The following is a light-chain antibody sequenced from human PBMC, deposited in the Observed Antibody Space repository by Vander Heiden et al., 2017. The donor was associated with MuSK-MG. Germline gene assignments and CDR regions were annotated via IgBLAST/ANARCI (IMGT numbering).Light chain of an antibody. Sequence: EIVMTQSPVTLSVSPGERATLSCRASQSISNNLAWYQQTPGQAPRLLIDGASTRAAGLPARFSGSGSGTEFTLTISSLQSEDFAVYYCQQYNNWPQTFGQGTKVEIK. V-gene: IGKV3-15*01. CDR1: QSISNN. J-gene: IGKJ1*01. CDR2: GAS. CDR3: QQYNNWPQT.